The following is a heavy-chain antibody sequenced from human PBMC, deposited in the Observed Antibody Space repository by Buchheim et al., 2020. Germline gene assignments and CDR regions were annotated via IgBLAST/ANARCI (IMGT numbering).Heavy chain of an antibody. CDR1: GFTVSSNY. CDR2: IWYDGSNK. CDR3: ARDSSGGDWFDP. Sequence: VQLVESGGGLVQPGGSLRLSCAASGFTVSSNYMSWVRQAPGKGLEWVAVIWYDGSNKYYADSVKGRFTISRDNSKNTLYLQMNSLRAEDTAVYYCARDSSGGDWFDPWGQGTL. D-gene: IGHD6-19*01. J-gene: IGHJ5*02. V-gene: IGHV3-33*08.